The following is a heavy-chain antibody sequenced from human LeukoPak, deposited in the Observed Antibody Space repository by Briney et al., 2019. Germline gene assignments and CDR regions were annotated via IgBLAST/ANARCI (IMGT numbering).Heavy chain of an antibody. CDR1: GFTFSSYA. D-gene: IGHD3-10*01. CDR2: ISYDGSNK. Sequence: GGSLRLSCAASGFTFSSYAMHWVRQAPGKGLEWVAVISYDGSNKYYADSVKGRFTISRDNSKNTLYLQMNSLRAEDTAVYYCASGAPPGYYFDYWGQGTLVTVSS. CDR3: ASGAPPGYYFDY. V-gene: IGHV3-30*04. J-gene: IGHJ4*02.